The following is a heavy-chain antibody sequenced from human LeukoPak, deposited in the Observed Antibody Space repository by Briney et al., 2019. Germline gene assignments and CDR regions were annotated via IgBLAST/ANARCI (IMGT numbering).Heavy chain of an antibody. CDR2: ISSSGSDI. Sequence: GGSLRLSCAASGFTFSNYEMHWVRQAPGKGLEWVSYISSSGSDIYFADSVKGRFTISRDNAKNSLYLHMNSLRAEDTAVYYCARDYGGSSPFDYWGQGTLVTVSS. V-gene: IGHV3-48*03. CDR3: ARDYGGSSPFDY. J-gene: IGHJ4*02. D-gene: IGHD4-23*01. CDR1: GFTFSNYE.